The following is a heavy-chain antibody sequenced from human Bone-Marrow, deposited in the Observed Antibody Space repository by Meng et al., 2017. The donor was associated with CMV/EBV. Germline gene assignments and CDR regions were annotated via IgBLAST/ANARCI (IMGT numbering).Heavy chain of an antibody. CDR1: GYTFTGHF. D-gene: IGHD3-3*01. Sequence: ASVKVSCKASGYTFTGHFMYWVRQAPGQGLEWMGWINPNSGGTNYAQKFQGRVTMTMDTSISTAYIELSRLTSDDTAVYYCARTIFGASPSVDYWGQGTLVTVSS. V-gene: IGHV1-2*02. CDR2: INPNSGGT. J-gene: IGHJ4*02. CDR3: ARTIFGASPSVDY.